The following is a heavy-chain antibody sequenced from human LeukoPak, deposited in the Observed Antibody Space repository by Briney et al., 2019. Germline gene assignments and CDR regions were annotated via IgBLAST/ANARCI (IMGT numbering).Heavy chain of an antibody. D-gene: IGHD3-22*01. Sequence: SETLSLTCTVSGGSISSYYWSWIRQPAGKGLEWIGRIYTSGSTNYNPSLKSRVTMSVDTSKNQFSLKLSSVTAADTAVYYCARSNYYDSSGTSNDAFDIWGQGTMVTVSS. CDR1: GGSISSYY. J-gene: IGHJ3*02. CDR2: IYTSGST. CDR3: ARSNYYDSSGTSNDAFDI. V-gene: IGHV4-4*07.